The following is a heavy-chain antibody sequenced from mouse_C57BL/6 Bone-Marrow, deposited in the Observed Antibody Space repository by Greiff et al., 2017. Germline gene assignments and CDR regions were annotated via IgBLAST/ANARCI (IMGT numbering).Heavy chain of an antibody. CDR1: GYTFTSYW. D-gene: IGHD2-1*01. CDR3: TIMVTTWRYYARDY. Sequence: EVQLQQSGTVLARPGASVKMSCKTSGYTFTSYWMHWVKQRPGQGLEWIGAIYPGNSDTSYNQKFKGKAKLTAVTSASTAYMELSSLTNEDSAVYYTTIMVTTWRYYARDYWGQGTSVTVSS. CDR2: IYPGNSDT. J-gene: IGHJ4*01. V-gene: IGHV1-5*01.